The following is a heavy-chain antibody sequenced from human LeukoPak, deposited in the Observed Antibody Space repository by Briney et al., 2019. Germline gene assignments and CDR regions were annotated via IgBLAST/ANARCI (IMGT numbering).Heavy chain of an antibody. V-gene: IGHV3-23*01. CDR1: GFTFGSYG. J-gene: IGHJ4*02. D-gene: IGHD3-3*01. CDR2: ISGSGGST. CDR3: AKDLEVYYDFWSGPYASDY. Sequence: RTGGSLRLSCAASGFTFGSYGMHWVRQAPGKGLEWVSAISGSGGSTYYADSVKGRFTISRDNSKNTLYLQMNSLRAEDTAVYYCAKDLEVYYDFWSGPYASDYWGQGTLVTVSS.